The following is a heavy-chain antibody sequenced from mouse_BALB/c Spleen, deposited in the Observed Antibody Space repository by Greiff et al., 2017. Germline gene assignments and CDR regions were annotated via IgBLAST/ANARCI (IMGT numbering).Heavy chain of an antibody. D-gene: IGHD1-2*01. J-gene: IGHJ3*01. CDR1: GFTFSSYA. CDR2: ISSGGSYT. V-gene: IGHV5-9-4*01. CDR3: ASITTASAWFAY. Sequence: DVKLVESGGGLVKPGGSLKLSCAASGFTFSSYAMSWVRQSPEKRLEWVAEISSGGSYTYYPDTVTGRFTISRDNAKNTLYLEMSSLRSEDTAMYYCASITTASAWFAYWGQGTLVTVSA.